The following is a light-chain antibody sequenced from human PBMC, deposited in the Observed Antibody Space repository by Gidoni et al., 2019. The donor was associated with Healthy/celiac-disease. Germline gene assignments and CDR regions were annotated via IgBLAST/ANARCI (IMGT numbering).Light chain of an antibody. CDR3: QQYNNWPPLT. V-gene: IGKV3-15*01. CDR2: CAS. J-gene: IGKJ4*01. CDR1: QSVSSN. Sequence: EIVMTQSPATLSVSPGERATLSCRASQSVSSNLAWYQQKPGQAPRLLIYCASTRATVIPARFSGSGSGTEFTLTISSLQSEDFAVYYCQQYNNWPPLTFGGGTKVEIK.